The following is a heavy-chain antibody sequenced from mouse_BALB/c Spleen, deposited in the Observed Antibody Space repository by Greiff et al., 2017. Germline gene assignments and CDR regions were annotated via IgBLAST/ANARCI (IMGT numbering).Heavy chain of an antibody. Sequence: EVMLVESGPGLVKPSQSLSLTCTVTGYSITSDYAWNWIRQFPGNKLEWMGYISYSGSTSYNPSLKSRISITRDTSKNQFFLQLNSVTTEDTATYYCARRDSSGFYAMDYWGQGTSVTVSS. D-gene: IGHD3-2*01. J-gene: IGHJ4*01. CDR3: ARRDSSGFYAMDY. V-gene: IGHV3-2*02. CDR1: GYSITSDYA. CDR2: ISYSGST.